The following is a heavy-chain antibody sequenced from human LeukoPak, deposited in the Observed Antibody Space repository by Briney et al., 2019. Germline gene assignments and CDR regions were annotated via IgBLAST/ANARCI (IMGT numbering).Heavy chain of an antibody. D-gene: IGHD4-23*01. J-gene: IGHJ4*02. CDR2: INHSGST. V-gene: IGHV4-34*01. CDR3: ARYGGYFDY. CDR1: GGSFSGYY. Sequence: SETLSLTCAVYGGSFSGYYWSWIRQPPGKGLEWIGEINHSGSTNYNPSLKSRVTISVDKSKNQFSLKLSSVTAADTAVYYCARYGGYFDYWGQGTLVTVSS.